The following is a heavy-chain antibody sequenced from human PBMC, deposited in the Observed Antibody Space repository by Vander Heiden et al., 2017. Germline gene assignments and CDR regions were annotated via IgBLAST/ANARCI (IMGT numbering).Heavy chain of an antibody. Sequence: VQLLQSAAGLARPGQSLRLSCSASGFPFENHAMPWVRQVAGKGLEWVTGINWSGEFIGYAASVRGRFTMSRDNAENVVYLQMTSLRPEDTAFYYGAKGYGDSYPHYFNDWGQGTLVTVS. D-gene: IGHD5-18*01. J-gene: IGHJ4*02. CDR2: INWSGEFI. V-gene: IGHV3-9*01. CDR1: GFPFENHA. CDR3: AKGYGDSYPHYFND.